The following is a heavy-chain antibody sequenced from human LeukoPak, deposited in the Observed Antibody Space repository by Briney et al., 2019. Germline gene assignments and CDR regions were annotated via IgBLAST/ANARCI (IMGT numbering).Heavy chain of an antibody. J-gene: IGHJ4*02. CDR3: ARDRRDTGGIDY. D-gene: IGHD1-14*01. V-gene: IGHV3-48*03. Sequence: GGSLRLSCAASGFTFSSYEMNWVRQAPGKGLEWVSYISRSSGHTNYADSVKGRFTISRDNAKNSLYLQMNSLRAEDTAVYYCARDRRDTGGIDYWGQGTLVTVSS. CDR2: ISRSSGHT. CDR1: GFTFSSYE.